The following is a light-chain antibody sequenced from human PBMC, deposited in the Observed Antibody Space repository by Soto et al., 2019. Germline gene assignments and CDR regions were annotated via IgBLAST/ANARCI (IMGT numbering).Light chain of an antibody. CDR3: RSYTGTSAPYV. V-gene: IGLV2-14*02. J-gene: IGLJ1*01. Sequence: QSALTQPASVSGSPGQSITISCTGTRSDVGNYDLVSWYQQHPGKAPKMLIYDVSNRPSGVSNRFSGSKSGNTASLTISGLQAEDEADYYCRSYTGTSAPYVLGTGTKVTVL. CDR1: RSDVGNYDL. CDR2: DVS.